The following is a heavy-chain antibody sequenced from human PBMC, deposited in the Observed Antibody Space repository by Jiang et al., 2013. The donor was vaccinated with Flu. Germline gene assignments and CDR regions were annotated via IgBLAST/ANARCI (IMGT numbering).Heavy chain of an antibody. D-gene: IGHD5-18*01. Sequence: KPTQTLTLTCTFSGFSLSTSGVGVGWIRQPPGKALEWLALIYWNDDKRYSPSLKSRLTITKDTSKNQVVLTMTNMDPVDTATYYCASLLHTAMAPTFDYWGQGTLVTVSS. CDR2: IYWNDDK. J-gene: IGHJ4*02. V-gene: IGHV2-5*01. CDR1: GFSLSTSGVG. CDR3: ASLLHTAMAPTFDY.